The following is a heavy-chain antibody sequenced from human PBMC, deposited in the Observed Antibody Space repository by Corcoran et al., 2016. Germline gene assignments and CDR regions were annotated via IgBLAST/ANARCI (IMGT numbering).Heavy chain of an antibody. CDR2: IYSSGST. V-gene: IGHV4-4*07. CDR3: ARDRRGAVAGPDGYFVDY. D-gene: IGHD6-19*01. Sequence: QVQLQESGPGLVKPSETLSLTCTVSGGSISGSYWSWIRQPAGKGLEWIGRIYSSGSTNYNPALKSRFTMSVDTSKNQFSLQLTSVTAADTALYYCARDRRGAVAGPDGYFVDYWGQGTLVTVSS. CDR1: GGSISGSY. J-gene: IGHJ4*02.